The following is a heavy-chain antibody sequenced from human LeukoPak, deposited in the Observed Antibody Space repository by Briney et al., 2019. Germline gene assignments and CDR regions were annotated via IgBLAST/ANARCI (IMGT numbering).Heavy chain of an antibody. CDR2: INPNSGGT. V-gene: IGHV1-2*02. J-gene: IGHJ4*02. CDR1: GYTFTGYY. CDR3: ARPMVRGVSYYYLDY. Sequence: ASVKVCCKASGYTFTGYYMHWVRQAPGQGLEWMGWINPNSGGTNYAQKFQGRVTITRDTSISTAYMKLSRLRTDDTAVYYCARPMVRGVSYYYLDYWGQGPLVTVSS. D-gene: IGHD3-10*01.